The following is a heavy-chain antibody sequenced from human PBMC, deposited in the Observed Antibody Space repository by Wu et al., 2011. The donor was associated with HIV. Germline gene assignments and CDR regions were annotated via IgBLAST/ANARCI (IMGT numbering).Heavy chain of an antibody. Sequence: QVQLVQSGAEVKKPGASVKVSCKAFGYTFSGYYMHWVRQAPGQGLEWMGWINPNSGGTEYAQNFQDRVTMTRDTSINTAYMELSRLRSDDTAVYYCARGHVGWFGEVFTRRRNDAFDLWGQGTLVTVSS. D-gene: IGHD3-10*01. CDR1: GYTFSGYY. V-gene: IGHV1-2*02. CDR3: ARGHVGWFGEVFTRRRNDAFDL. J-gene: IGHJ3*01. CDR2: INPNSGGT.